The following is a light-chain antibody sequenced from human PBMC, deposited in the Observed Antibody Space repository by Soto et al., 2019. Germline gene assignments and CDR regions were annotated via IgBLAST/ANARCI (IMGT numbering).Light chain of an antibody. J-gene: IGLJ1*01. Sequence: QSVRTSPRSVAGAPGQSVTISCTGNSSDVGAYNFVSWYQQEPGKAPKLMIYDVIKRPSGVPDRFSGSKSDNAASLTISGLQAEDEADYYCCSYAGTYTYVFGTGTKVTVL. CDR3: CSYAGTYTYV. V-gene: IGLV2-11*01. CDR1: SSDVGAYNF. CDR2: DVI.